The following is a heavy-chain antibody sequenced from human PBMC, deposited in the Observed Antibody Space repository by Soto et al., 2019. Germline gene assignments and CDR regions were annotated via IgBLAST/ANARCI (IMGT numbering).Heavy chain of an antibody. J-gene: IGHJ4*02. CDR1: GFTFSDYY. CDR3: ARDPRSGSTAWGYYFDY. D-gene: IGHD3-10*01. Sequence: QVQLVESGGGLVKPGESLRISCAASGFTFSDYYMNWIRQTPGKGLELISNISSSGSNMYYADSVKGRFTISRDNARNSLYLQMDSLRDDDTAVYHCARDPRSGSTAWGYYFDYWGQGILVTVSS. CDR2: ISSSGSNM. V-gene: IGHV3-11*01.